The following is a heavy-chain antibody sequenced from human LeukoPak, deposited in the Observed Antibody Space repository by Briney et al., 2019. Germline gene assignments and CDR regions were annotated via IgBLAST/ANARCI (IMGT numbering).Heavy chain of an antibody. CDR2: IYHSGGT. CDR1: GGSVSSGYW. D-gene: IGHD3-22*01. J-gene: IGHJ4*02. Sequence: PSDTLSLTCSVSGGSVSSGYWWNWVRQPPGKGLEGIGEIYHSGGTNFNPSLKSRVTISLGKSNNHFSLTLSLFTAAGTAVYYLARASRDYYDSSGLLDHWGQGALVTVSS. V-gene: IGHV4-4*02. CDR3: ARASRDYYDSSGLLDH.